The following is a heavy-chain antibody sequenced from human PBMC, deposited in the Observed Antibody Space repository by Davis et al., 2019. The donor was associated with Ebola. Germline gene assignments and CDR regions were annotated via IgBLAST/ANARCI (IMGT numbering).Heavy chain of an antibody. CDR2: IFSNDEK. CDR1: GFSLSNARMG. CDR3: ARIPTENYGSGFYYYYGMDV. Sequence: SGPTLVKPTETLTLTCTVSGFSLSNARMGVSWIRQPPGKALEWLAHIFSNDEKSYSTSLKSRLTISKDTSKSQVVLTMTNMDPVDTATYYCARIPTENYGSGFYYYYGMDVWGQGTTVTVSS. V-gene: IGHV2-26*01. J-gene: IGHJ6*02. D-gene: IGHD3-10*01.